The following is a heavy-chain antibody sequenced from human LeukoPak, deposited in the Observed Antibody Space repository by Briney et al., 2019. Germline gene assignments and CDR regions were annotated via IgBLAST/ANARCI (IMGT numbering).Heavy chain of an antibody. J-gene: IGHJ4*02. CDR1: GFTFSSYA. CDR3: ARRGTWIQLVDH. Sequence: TGGSLRLSCAASGFTFSSYAMSWVRQAPGKGLEWVSAISGSGGSTYYADSVKGRFTISRDNSKNTLYLQMNSLRAEDTAVYYCARRGTWIQLVDHWGQGTLVTVSS. D-gene: IGHD5-18*01. V-gene: IGHV3-23*01. CDR2: ISGSGGST.